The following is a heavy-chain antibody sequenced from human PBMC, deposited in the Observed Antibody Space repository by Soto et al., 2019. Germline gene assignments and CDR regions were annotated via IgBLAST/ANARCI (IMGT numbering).Heavy chain of an antibody. CDR3: ARGRKDIVVVVAAMPATKYFDY. CDR2: INHSGST. V-gene: IGHV4-39*07. D-gene: IGHD2-15*01. CDR1: GGSLSSSSYY. Sequence: PSETLSLTCAVSGGSLSSSSYYWGWIRQPPGKGLEWIGEINHSGSTNYNPSLKSRVTISVDTSKNQFSLKLSSVTAADTAVYYCARGRKDIVVVVAAMPATKYFDYWGQGTLVTVSS. J-gene: IGHJ4*02.